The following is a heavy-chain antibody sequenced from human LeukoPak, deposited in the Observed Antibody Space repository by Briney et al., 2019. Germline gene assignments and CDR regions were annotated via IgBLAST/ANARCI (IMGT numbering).Heavy chain of an antibody. J-gene: IGHJ5*02. V-gene: IGHV3-23*01. D-gene: IGHD4-17*01. CDR3: TKGPNGNYIGAFDP. Sequence: PGGSLRLSCAGSGLSFSDFAMTWVRQAPGKGLEWVSRMTGNGGTVVYTDSVKGRFTISRDNSKNTVYLQMNSLRAEDTALYYCTKGPNGNYIGAFDPWGLGTLVTVSS. CDR2: MTGNGGTV. CDR1: GLSFSDFA.